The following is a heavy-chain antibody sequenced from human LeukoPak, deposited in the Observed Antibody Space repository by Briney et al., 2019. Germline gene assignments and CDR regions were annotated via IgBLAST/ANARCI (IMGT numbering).Heavy chain of an antibody. V-gene: IGHV3-23*01. CDR2: VIGSGKAI. CDR1: GFSFNTYA. Sequence: GGSLRPSCAASGFSFNTYAMSWVRQPPGKGLEWVSGVIGSGKAIFYADSVKGRFTISRDNSRNTLYLQMNSLRVEDTAVYYCTRPHVDGGYYYHQYWGQGTLVTVSS. J-gene: IGHJ4*02. CDR3: TRPHVDGGYYYHQY. D-gene: IGHD3-22*01.